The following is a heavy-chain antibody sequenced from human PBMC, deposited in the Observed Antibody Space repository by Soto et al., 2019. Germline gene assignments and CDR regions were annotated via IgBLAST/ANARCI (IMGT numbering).Heavy chain of an antibody. D-gene: IGHD2-2*01. CDR3: AHTRVPDTRVY. Sequence: QITLKDSGPPLVKPTQTLTLTCTFSGFSLTTSGVGVTWIRQPPGKALEWLGPIYWNGIERYSPSLKTRLSLTKDTAKDRVVLTMTDGGPVDTATYYCAHTRVPDTRVYWGPGTSVTVSS. J-gene: IGHJ4*02. V-gene: IGHV2-5*01. CDR2: IYWNGIE. CDR1: GFSLTTSGVG.